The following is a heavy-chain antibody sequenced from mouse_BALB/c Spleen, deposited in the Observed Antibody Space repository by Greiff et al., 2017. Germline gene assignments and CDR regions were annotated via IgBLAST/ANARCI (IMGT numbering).Heavy chain of an antibody. V-gene: IGHV2-9*02. J-gene: IGHJ4*01. D-gene: IGHD2-14*01. CDR2: IWAGGST. CDR1: GFSLTSYG. CDR3: ARGGDYDRYDRYYAMDY. Sequence: QVQLQQSGPGLVAPSHCLSITCTASGFSLTSYGVHWVRQPPGKGLEWLGVIWAGGSTNYNSALMSRLSTSKDNSESQVFLKMNRLQTDDTAMYYCARGGDYDRYDRYYAMDYWGQGTSVTVSS.